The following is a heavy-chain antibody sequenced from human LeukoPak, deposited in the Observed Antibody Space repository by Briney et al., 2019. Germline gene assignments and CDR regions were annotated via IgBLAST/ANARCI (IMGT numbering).Heavy chain of an antibody. CDR2: INHSGST. CDR3: ARHGTPLRYGSGNYYKGAPFDY. CDR1: GGSFSGYY. D-gene: IGHD3-10*01. J-gene: IGHJ4*02. Sequence: SETLSLTCAVYGGSFSGYYWSWIRQPPGKGLEWSGEINHSGSTNYNPSLKSRVTISVDTSKNQFSLKLSSVTAADTAVYYCARHGTPLRYGSGNYYKGAPFDYWGQGTLVTVSS. V-gene: IGHV4-34*01.